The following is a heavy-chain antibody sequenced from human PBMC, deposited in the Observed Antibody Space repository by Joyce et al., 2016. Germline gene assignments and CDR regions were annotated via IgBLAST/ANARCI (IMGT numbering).Heavy chain of an antibody. D-gene: IGHD2-2*01. CDR1: GYTFTDYY. Sequence: QVQLVQSGAEVKKPGASVKVSCKASGYTFTDYYIHWVRQAPGQGLEGMGGINLNSCGTEYPQKLQGRVTMTRDTSIRTAYMELTGLRSDDTAVYYCARGDLRTSSPLFWYFALWGRGTLVTVSS. CDR2: INLNSCGT. V-gene: IGHV1-2*02. J-gene: IGHJ2*01. CDR3: ARGDLRTSSPLFWYFAL.